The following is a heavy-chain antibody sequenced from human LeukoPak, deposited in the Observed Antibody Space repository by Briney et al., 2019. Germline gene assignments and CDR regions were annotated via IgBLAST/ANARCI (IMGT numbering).Heavy chain of an antibody. CDR1: GYSISSGYY. J-gene: IGHJ4*02. Sequence: SETLSLTCAVSGYSISSGYYWGWIRQPPGKGLEWTGSIYHSGSTYYNPSLKSRVTISVDTSKNQFSLKLSSVTAADTAVYYCARHSYERGYSYGGHFDYWGQGTLVTVSS. CDR3: ARHSYERGYSYGGHFDY. V-gene: IGHV4-38-2*01. D-gene: IGHD5-18*01. CDR2: IYHSGST.